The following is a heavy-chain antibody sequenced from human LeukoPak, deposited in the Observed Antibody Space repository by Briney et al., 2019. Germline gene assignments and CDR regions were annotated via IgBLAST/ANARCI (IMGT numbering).Heavy chain of an antibody. CDR1: GDTVTGFS. CDR2: FDPEDGAR. D-gene: IGHD5-18*01. Sequence: EASVKVSCKVSGDTVTGFSILWVRQAPGHGLEWMGGFDPEDGARIFAQKFQGRVTMTEDTSTDTAYMDLSSLRSEDTAVYYCATGYTYDYSLYWGQGTLVTVSS. CDR3: ATGYTYDYSLY. V-gene: IGHV1-24*01. J-gene: IGHJ4*02.